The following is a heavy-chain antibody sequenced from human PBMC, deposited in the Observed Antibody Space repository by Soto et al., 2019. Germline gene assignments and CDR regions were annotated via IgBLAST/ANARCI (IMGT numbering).Heavy chain of an antibody. J-gene: IGHJ4*02. CDR2: IYYSGST. V-gene: IGHV4-30-4*01. CDR1: GGSISSGDYY. D-gene: IGHD2-15*01. Sequence: QVQLQESGPGLVKPSQTLSLTCTVSGGSISSGDYYWSWIRQPPGKGLEWSGYIYYSGSTYYNPSLKSRVTISVDTSKNQFSLKLSSVTAADTAVYYCARDYCSGGSCREYYFDYWGQGTLVTVSS. CDR3: ARDYCSGGSCREYYFDY.